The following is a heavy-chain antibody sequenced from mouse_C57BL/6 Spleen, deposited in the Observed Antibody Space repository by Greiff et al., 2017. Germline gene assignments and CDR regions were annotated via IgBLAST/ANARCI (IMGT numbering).Heavy chain of an antibody. J-gene: IGHJ3*01. CDR2: IHPNNGTT. CDR3: ANWDAIAY. Sequence: EVQLQQSGPELVKPGASVKISCKASGYSFTDYNMNWVKQSTGKSLEWIGVIHPNNGTTSYNQKFKGKATLTVDQSSSTAYMQINSLTSEDSAVXYCANWDAIAYWGQGTLVTVSA. CDR1: GYSFTDYN. D-gene: IGHD4-1*02. V-gene: IGHV1-39*01.